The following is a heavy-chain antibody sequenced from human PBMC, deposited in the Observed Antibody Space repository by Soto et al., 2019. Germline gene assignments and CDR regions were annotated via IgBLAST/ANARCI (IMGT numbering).Heavy chain of an antibody. CDR3: ARGAARLKSPSRIGWFDP. CDR2: INAGNGNT. CDR1: GYTFTSYA. J-gene: IGHJ5*02. D-gene: IGHD6-6*01. Sequence: ASVKVSCKASGYTFTSYAMHWVRQAPGQRLEWMGWINAGNGNTKYSQKFQGRVTITRDTSASTAYMELSSLRSEDTAVYYCARGAARLKSPSRIGWFDPWGQGTLVTVSS. V-gene: IGHV1-3*01.